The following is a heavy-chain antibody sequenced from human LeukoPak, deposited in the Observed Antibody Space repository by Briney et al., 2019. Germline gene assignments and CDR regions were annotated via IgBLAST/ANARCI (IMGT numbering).Heavy chain of an antibody. V-gene: IGHV3-30*04. CDR1: GFTFSSYA. Sequence: GGSLRLSCAASGFTFSSYAMHWVRQAPGKGLEWVAVISYDGSNKYYADSVKGRFTISRDNSKNTLYLQMNSLRAEDTAVYYCAKDAWIVGANHFDYWGQGTLVTVSS. D-gene: IGHD1-26*01. CDR2: ISYDGSNK. CDR3: AKDAWIVGANHFDY. J-gene: IGHJ4*02.